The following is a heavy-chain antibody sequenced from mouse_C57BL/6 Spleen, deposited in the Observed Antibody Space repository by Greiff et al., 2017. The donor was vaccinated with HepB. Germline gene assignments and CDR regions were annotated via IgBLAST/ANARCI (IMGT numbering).Heavy chain of an antibody. CDR1: GYTFTSYW. J-gene: IGHJ2*01. Sequence: QVQLQQPGTELVKPGASVKLSCKASGYTFTSYWMHWVKQRPGQGLVWIGNINPSNGGTNYNEKFKSKATLTVDKSSSTAYMQLSSLTSEDSAVYYCARSPYGSHVFDYWGQGTTLTVSS. CDR3: ARSPYGSHVFDY. CDR2: INPSNGGT. V-gene: IGHV1-53*01. D-gene: IGHD1-1*01.